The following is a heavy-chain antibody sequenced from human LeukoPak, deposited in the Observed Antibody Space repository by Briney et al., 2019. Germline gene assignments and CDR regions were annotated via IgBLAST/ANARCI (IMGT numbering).Heavy chain of an antibody. CDR1: GYTFTGYY. V-gene: IGHV1-2*02. J-gene: IGHJ5*02. CDR2: INPNSGGT. Sequence: ASVKVSCKASGYTFTGYYIHLVRQAPGQGLECMGWINPNSGGTNYAQKFQGRVTMTRDTSISTAYMELSRLRSDDTAVYYCARSGSGSYFSWLDPWGQGTLVTVSS. CDR3: ARSGSGSYFSWLDP. D-gene: IGHD3-10*01.